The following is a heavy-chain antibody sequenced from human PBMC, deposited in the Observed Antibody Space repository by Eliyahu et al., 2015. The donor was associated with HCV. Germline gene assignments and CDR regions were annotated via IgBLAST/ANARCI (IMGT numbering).Heavy chain of an antibody. V-gene: IGHV3-72*01. J-gene: IGHJ4*02. CDR3: AAFIVGLPY. CDR2: TTNRADGYTT. D-gene: IGHD1-26*01. Sequence: EVQLVESGGGLVQPGGSXRLSCAAXGFSFNDHFMDLGRQGSGEXLGWXGRTTNRADGYTTQYAASVKGRFTISRDGSKSSLSLQMNSLKTEDTAVYYCAAFIVGLPYWGQGTLVTVSS. CDR1: GFSFNDHF.